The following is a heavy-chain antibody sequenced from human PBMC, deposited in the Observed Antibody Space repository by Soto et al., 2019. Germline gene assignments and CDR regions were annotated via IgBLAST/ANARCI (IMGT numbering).Heavy chain of an antibody. CDR1: GGTFSTYA. V-gene: IGHV1-69*14. Sequence: QVQLVQSGAEVKKPGSPVKVSCKASGGTFSTYAISWVRQAPGQGLEWMGGIIPIFGTANYAQKFQDRVTIAADTSTSTACKERSSLRSEETAVYYCATSRNSGYVDFHYWGQGTVVTVSS. J-gene: IGHJ4*02. CDR3: ATSRNSGYVDFHY. CDR2: IIPIFGTA. D-gene: IGHD5-12*01.